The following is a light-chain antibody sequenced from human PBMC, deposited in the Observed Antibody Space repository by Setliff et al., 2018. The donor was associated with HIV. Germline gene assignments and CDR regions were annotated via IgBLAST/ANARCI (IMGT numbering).Light chain of an antibody. Sequence: QSALTQPPSVSGAPGQRVTISCTGNSSNIGAGYNVHWYQQLPGTAPKLLIYDNTHRPSGVSDRFSGSKSVTSASLAITSLQAEDETDYYCQSYDNSLSGVLFGGGTKVTVL. CDR1: SSNIGAGYN. CDR2: DNT. J-gene: IGLJ2*01. V-gene: IGLV1-40*01. CDR3: QSYDNSLSGVL.